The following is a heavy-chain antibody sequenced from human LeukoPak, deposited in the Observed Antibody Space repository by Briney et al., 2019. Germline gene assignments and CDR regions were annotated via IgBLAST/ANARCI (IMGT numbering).Heavy chain of an antibody. CDR2: IIPIFGIA. CDR1: GGTFSSYA. CDR3: ARGYCSGGSCYSYRDGMDV. J-gene: IGHJ6*02. Sequence: SVTVSCKASGGTFSSYAISWVRQAPGQGLEWMGRIIPIFGIANYAQKFQGRVTITADRSTSTAYMELSSLRSEDTAVYYCARGYCSGGSCYSYRDGMDVWGQGTTVTVSS. V-gene: IGHV1-69*04. D-gene: IGHD2-15*01.